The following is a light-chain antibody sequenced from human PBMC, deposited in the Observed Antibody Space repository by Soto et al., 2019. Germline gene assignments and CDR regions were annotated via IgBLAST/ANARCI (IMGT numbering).Light chain of an antibody. Sequence: DIQMTQSPSSLFSSVCERVTITCQATQDINIYLNWYQQKPGKAPNLLIYDASNLEIGVPSRFSGSGSGTHFTFTISSLQTEDIGTYYCQQYDILPITFGRGTRLQIK. CDR2: DAS. CDR3: QQYDILPIT. CDR1: QDINIY. J-gene: IGKJ5*01. V-gene: IGKV1-33*01.